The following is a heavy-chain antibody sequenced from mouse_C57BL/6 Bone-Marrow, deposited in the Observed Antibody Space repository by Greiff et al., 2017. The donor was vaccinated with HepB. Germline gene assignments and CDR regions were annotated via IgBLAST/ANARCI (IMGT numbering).Heavy chain of an antibody. CDR2: LYPGSGST. Sequence: VQLQQPGAELVKPGASVKMSCKASGYTFTSYWITWVKQRPGQGLEWIGDLYPGSGSTNYNEKFKSKATLTVDTSSSTAYMQLSSLTSEDSAVYYCARDPLLRGAMDYWGQGTSVTVSS. D-gene: IGHD1-1*01. V-gene: IGHV1-55*01. J-gene: IGHJ4*01. CDR1: GYTFTSYW. CDR3: ARDPLLRGAMDY.